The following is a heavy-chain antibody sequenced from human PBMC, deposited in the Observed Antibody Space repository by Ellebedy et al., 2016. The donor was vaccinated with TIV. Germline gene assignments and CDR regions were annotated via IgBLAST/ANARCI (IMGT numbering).Heavy chain of an antibody. V-gene: IGHV4-34*01. D-gene: IGHD3-10*01. J-gene: IGHJ4*02. Sequence: SETLSLTCAVYGGSFSGYYWSWIRQPPGKGWEWIGEINHSGSTNYNPSLKSRVTISVDTSKNQFSLKLSSVTAADTAVYYCARAYHYGSGSYYNTFDYWGQGTLVTVSS. CDR2: INHSGST. CDR1: GGSFSGYY. CDR3: ARAYHYGSGSYYNTFDY.